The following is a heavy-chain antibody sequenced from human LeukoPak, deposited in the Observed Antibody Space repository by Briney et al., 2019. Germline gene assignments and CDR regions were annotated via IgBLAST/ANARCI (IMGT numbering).Heavy chain of an antibody. Sequence: GGSLRLSCAASGFTFSSYSMNWVRQAPGKGLEWVSSISSSSSYIYYADSVKGRFTISRDNAKNSLYLQMNSLRAEDTAVYYCARNLYSSSWTGKRYYYPGMDVWGQGTTVTFPS. J-gene: IGHJ6*02. V-gene: IGHV3-21*01. CDR1: GFTFSSYS. D-gene: IGHD6-13*01. CDR2: ISSSSSYI. CDR3: ARNLYSSSWTGKRYYYPGMDV.